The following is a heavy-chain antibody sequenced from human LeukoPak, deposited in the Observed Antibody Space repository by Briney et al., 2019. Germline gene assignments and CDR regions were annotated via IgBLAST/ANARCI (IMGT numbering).Heavy chain of an antibody. D-gene: IGHD2-2*02. CDR3: AKDGLGGTSCCTRGDAFDI. CDR2: ISGSGGST. V-gene: IGHV3-23*01. J-gene: IGHJ3*02. CDR1: GFTFSSYA. Sequence: PGGSLRLSCAASGFTFSSYAMSWVRQAPGKGLEWVSAISGSGGSTYYADSVKGRFTISRDNSKNTLYLQMNSLRAEDTAVYYCAKDGLGGTSCCTRGDAFDIWGQGTMVTVSS.